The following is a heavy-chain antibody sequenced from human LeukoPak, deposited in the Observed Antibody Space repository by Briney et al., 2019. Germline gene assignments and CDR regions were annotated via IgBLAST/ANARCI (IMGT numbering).Heavy chain of an antibody. Sequence: GGSLRLSCVASGFTFNYYWMHWVRQAPGKGLVRVSRIKSDGSSTSYADSVKGRFTISRDNAKNTLYLQMNSLRAEDTAVYYCARDGGFGGIFDIWGQGTMVTVSS. CDR1: GFTFNYYW. D-gene: IGHD3-16*01. J-gene: IGHJ3*02. V-gene: IGHV3-74*01. CDR2: IKSDGSST. CDR3: ARDGGFGGIFDI.